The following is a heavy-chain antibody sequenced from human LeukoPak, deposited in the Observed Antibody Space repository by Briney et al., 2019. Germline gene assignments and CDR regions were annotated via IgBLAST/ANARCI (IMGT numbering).Heavy chain of an antibody. CDR1: GGAFSSYA. D-gene: IGHD3-10*01. CDR2: IVPILGIP. V-gene: IGHV1-69*01. J-gene: IGHJ1*01. CDR3: ARGEQAGLWFGDTAFHH. Sequence: ASVKVSCKASGGAFSSYAVSWVRQAPGQGLEWMGGIVPILGIPNYAQKFQGRVTITADESTSTANMELSSLRSEDTAVYYCARGEQAGLWFGDTAFHHWGQGTLVTVSS.